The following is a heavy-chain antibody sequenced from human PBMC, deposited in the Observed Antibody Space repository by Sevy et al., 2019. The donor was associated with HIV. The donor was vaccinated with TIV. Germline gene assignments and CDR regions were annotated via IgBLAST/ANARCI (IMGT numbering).Heavy chain of an antibody. D-gene: IGHD6-13*01. J-gene: IGHJ4*02. Sequence: GGSLRLSCVASGFTLNSYWMSWVRQAPGKGLEWVANIKQDGRVKYYVDSVKGRFTISRDNARNLLYLQMNGLRVEDTALYYCVRAIAADGSFWGQGTLVTVSS. CDR3: VRAIAADGSF. CDR2: IKQDGRVK. V-gene: IGHV3-7*01. CDR1: GFTLNSYW.